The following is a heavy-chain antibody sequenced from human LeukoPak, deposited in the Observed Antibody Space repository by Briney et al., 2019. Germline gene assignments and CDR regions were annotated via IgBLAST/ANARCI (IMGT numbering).Heavy chain of an antibody. CDR2: IIPIFGTA. V-gene: IGHV1-69*13. CDR1: GGTFSGYA. D-gene: IGHD2-8*01. Sequence: GASVKVSCKASGGTFSGYAISWVRQAPGQGLEWMGGIIPIFGTANYAQKFQGRVTITADESTSTAYMELSSLRSEDTAVYYCARNADCTNGVCYTFDYWGQGTLVTVSS. J-gene: IGHJ4*02. CDR3: ARNADCTNGVCYTFDY.